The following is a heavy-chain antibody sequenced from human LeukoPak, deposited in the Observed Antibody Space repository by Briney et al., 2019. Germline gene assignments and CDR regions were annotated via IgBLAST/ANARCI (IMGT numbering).Heavy chain of an antibody. J-gene: IGHJ4*02. CDR3: AKDGGLWVSAHWGDS. V-gene: IGHV3-23*01. CDR1: GFTFSSYA. Sequence: PRRSLRLSCAASGFTFSSYAMSWVRQAPGKGLEWVSTITTSDGNTYYADSVKGRFTVSRDNSKNTLYLQMNSLRAEDTAVYYCAKDGGLWVSAHWGDSWGRGTLVTVSS. CDR2: ITTSDGNT. D-gene: IGHD7-27*01.